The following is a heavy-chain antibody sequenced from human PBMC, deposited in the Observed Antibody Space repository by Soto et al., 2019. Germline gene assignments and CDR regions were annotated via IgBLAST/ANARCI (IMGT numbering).Heavy chain of an antibody. CDR1: GGSISSGGYY. J-gene: IGHJ3*02. CDR3: ARALYIVATIWGVHAFDI. D-gene: IGHD5-12*01. CDR2: IYYSGST. Sequence: QVQLQESGPGLVKPSQTLSLTCTVSGGSISSGGYYWSWIRQHPGKGLEWIGYIYYSGSTYYNPSLKIRVTISVDTSKNQCSLKLSSVTAADTAVYYCARALYIVATIWGVHAFDIWGQGTMVTVSS. V-gene: IGHV4-31*03.